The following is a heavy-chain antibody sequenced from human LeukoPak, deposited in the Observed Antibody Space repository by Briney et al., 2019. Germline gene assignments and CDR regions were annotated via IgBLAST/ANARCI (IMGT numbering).Heavy chain of an antibody. CDR1: GGSISTNHW. J-gene: IGHJ3*02. CDR3: ARVMYCSGGSCYFDAFDI. CDR2: IYHSGST. Sequence: PSETLSLTCAVSGGSISTNHWWHWVRQPPGKGLEWIGEIYHSGSTYYNPSLRSRVTMSVDKSKYQFSLNLNSVTAADTAVYYCARVMYCSGGSCYFDAFDIWGQGTMVTVSS. D-gene: IGHD2-15*01. V-gene: IGHV4-4*02.